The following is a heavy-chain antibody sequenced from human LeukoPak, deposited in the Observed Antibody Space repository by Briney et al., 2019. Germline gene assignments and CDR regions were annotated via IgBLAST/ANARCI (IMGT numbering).Heavy chain of an antibody. J-gene: IGHJ4*02. Sequence: PSETLSLTCTVSGGSISTYYWNWIRQPPGKGLEWIGYIYYSGTTNYNPALKSRVTILVDTSNNHFSLELTSVTAADTAVYFCVRGGTYFDSWGQGTLVTVSS. CDR1: GGSISTYY. V-gene: IGHV4-59*01. CDR3: VRGGTYFDS. CDR2: IYYSGTT. D-gene: IGHD1-26*01.